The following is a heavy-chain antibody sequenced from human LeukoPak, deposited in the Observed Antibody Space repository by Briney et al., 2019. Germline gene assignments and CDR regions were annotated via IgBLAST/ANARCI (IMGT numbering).Heavy chain of an antibody. V-gene: IGHV4-34*01. CDR1: GGSFSGYY. D-gene: IGHD4-23*01. J-gene: IGHJ5*02. CDR3: ARARGLRWKWFDP. Sequence: SETLSLTCAVYGGSFSGYYWSWIRQPPGKGLEWIGEINHSGSTNYNPSLKSRVTISVDTSKNQFSLKLSSVTAADTAVYYCARARGLRWKWFDPWGQGTLVTASS. CDR2: INHSGST.